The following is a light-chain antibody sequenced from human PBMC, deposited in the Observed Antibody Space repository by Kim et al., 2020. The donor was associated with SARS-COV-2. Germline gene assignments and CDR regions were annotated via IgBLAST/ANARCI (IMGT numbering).Light chain of an antibody. Sequence: VTNSCTGSSANIRAGVDVHRYQQLPGTAPKLLIYANTNRPSGVSDRVSGSKSGTSASLAITGIQAEDEADYYCQSCDSSLSVSGVFGGGTKVTVL. CDR1: SANIRAGVD. J-gene: IGLJ2*01. V-gene: IGLV1-40*01. CDR2: ANT. CDR3: QSCDSSLSVSGV.